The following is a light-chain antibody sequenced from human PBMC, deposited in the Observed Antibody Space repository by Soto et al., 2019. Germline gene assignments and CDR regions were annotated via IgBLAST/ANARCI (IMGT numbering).Light chain of an antibody. CDR3: QQYNNWPGT. CDR2: GAS. J-gene: IGKJ1*01. Sequence: EIVMMQSPATLSVSPGERATLSCRASQSVSSNLAWYQQKPGQAPRLLIYGASTRATGIPARFSGSGSGTEFTLTINSLQSEDFAVYYCQQYNNWPGTFGQWTKVEIK. CDR1: QSVSSN. V-gene: IGKV3-15*01.